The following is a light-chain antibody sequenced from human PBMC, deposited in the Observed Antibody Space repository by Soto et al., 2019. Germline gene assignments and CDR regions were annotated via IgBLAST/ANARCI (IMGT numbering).Light chain of an antibody. J-gene: IGKJ1*01. CDR2: DAS. CDR3: QQYNSYAVT. CDR1: QSISSW. Sequence: DIQMTQSPSTLSASVGGRVTITCRASQSISSWLAWYQQKPGKAPKLLIYDASSLESGVPSRFSGSGSGTEFTLTISSLQTDDFATYYCQQYNSYAVTFGQGTKV. V-gene: IGKV1-5*01.